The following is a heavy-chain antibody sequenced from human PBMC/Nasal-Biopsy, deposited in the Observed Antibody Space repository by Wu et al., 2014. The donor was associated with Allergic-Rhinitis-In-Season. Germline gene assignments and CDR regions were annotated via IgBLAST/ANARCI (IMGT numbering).Heavy chain of an antibody. CDR3: ARLRHSLVYSDYTYYGMDI. J-gene: IGHJ6*02. D-gene: IGHD2-15*01. CDR1: GDSVSTNSAA. CDR2: TYYRSKWYN. Sequence: GDSVSTNSAAWNWIRQSPSRGLEWLGRTYYRSKWYNDYAVSLRGRITIKPDTSRNQVSLRLTSVTSADTAVYFCARLRHSLVYSDYTYYGMDIWGQGTPVTVSS. V-gene: IGHV6-1*01.